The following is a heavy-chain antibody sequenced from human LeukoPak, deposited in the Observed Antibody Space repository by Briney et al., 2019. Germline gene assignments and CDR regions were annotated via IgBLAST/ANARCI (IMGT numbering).Heavy chain of an antibody. CDR2: IYHSGST. CDR1: GYSISSGYY. CDR3: ARAYYDSSGYPPSTPNDY. J-gene: IGHJ4*02. D-gene: IGHD3-22*01. Sequence: SSETLSLTCTVSGYSISSGYYWGWIRQPPGKGLEWIGSIYHSGSTYYNPSLKSRVTISVDTSKNQFSLKLSSVTAADTAVYYCARAYYDSSGYPPSTPNDYWGQGTLVTVSS. V-gene: IGHV4-38-2*02.